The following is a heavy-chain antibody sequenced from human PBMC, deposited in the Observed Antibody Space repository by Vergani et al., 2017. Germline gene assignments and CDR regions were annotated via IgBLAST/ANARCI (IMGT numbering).Heavy chain of an antibody. J-gene: IGHJ6*03. V-gene: IGHV4-34*01. CDR3: ARSPPMDV. CDR1: GGSFSGYY. Sequence: QVQLQQWGAGLLKPSETLSLTCAVYGGSFSGYYWSWIRQPPGKGLEWIGEINHSGSTNYNPALKSRVTISVDTSKNQFSLKRSSVTAADTAVYYCARSPPMDVWGKGTTVTVSS. CDR2: INHSGST.